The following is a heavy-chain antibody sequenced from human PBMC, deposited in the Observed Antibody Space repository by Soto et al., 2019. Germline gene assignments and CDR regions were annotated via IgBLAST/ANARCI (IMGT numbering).Heavy chain of an antibody. D-gene: IGHD3-10*01. J-gene: IGHJ5*02. Sequence: ASVKVSCKASGYTFTNYGISWVRQAPGQGIEWIGWINTYNGNTNHAQKHQGKDTMTTDTSTSTSYMELRSLISDDTAVYFCARGVGSGTYYNQYNWFDPWGQGTLVTVSS. CDR1: GYTFTNYG. V-gene: IGHV1-18*01. CDR3: ARGVGSGTYYNQYNWFDP. CDR2: INTYNGNT.